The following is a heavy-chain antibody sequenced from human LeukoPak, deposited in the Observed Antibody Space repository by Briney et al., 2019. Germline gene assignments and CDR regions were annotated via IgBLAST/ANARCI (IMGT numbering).Heavy chain of an antibody. Sequence: GESLKICCKASGYSFANYWIGWVRQMPGKGLEWMGTIYPGDSDTRCSPSFQGQVTISADKSISTAYLQWSSLKASDTAMYYCARRRHCTSGSCEDFDFWGQGTLVTVSS. CDR3: ARRRHCTSGSCEDFDF. D-gene: IGHD2-15*01. V-gene: IGHV5-51*01. CDR2: IYPGDSDT. J-gene: IGHJ4*02. CDR1: GYSFANYW.